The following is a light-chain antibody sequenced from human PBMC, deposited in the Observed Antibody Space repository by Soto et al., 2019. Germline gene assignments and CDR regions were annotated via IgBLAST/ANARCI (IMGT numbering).Light chain of an antibody. Sequence: EIEMTQSPATLSVSPGERATLSCRASQSVNTNLAWYQQNPCQAPRLLIYGATTRAPGIPARFSGSGSGTEFTLTVSSLQSEDFAVSYCQQYNHWPPWLTFGGATKVEVK. CDR2: GAT. CDR3: QQYNHWPPWLT. V-gene: IGKV3-15*01. J-gene: IGKJ4*01. CDR1: QSVNTN.